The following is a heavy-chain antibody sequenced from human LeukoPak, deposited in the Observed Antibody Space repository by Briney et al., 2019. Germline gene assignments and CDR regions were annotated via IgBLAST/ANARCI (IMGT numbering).Heavy chain of an antibody. CDR1: GFTFRTYA. CDR3: ARDGFGTGSN. V-gene: IGHV3-23*01. J-gene: IGHJ4*02. Sequence: SGGSLRLSCAASGFTFRTYAMSWVRQAPGKGLEWVSGISGSGGSTYYADSVKGRFTISRDNSKNTLYLQMNSLRAEDTPVYYCARDGFGTGSNWGQGTLVTVS. CDR2: ISGSGGST. D-gene: IGHD3-16*01.